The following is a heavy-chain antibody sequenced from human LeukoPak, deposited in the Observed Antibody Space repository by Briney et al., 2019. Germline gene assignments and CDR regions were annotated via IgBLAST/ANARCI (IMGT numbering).Heavy chain of an antibody. CDR2: IYHSGST. CDR1: GFTFSSYA. J-gene: IGHJ4*02. D-gene: IGHD3-22*01. Sequence: LRLSCAASGFTFSSYAMSWVRQAPGKGLEWIGYIYHSGSTYYNPSLKSRVTISVDRSKNQFSLKLSSVTAADTAVYYCASLDSSGYFYDDYWGQGTLVTVSS. V-gene: IGHV4-30-2*01. CDR3: ASLDSSGYFYDDY.